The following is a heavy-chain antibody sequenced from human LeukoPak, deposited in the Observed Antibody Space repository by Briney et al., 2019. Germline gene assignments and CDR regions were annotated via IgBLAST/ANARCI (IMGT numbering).Heavy chain of an antibody. J-gene: IGHJ5*02. CDR1: GGSISSYY. CDR2: IYYSGST. CDR3: ARGGDIVVVPAAFAGDWFYP. V-gene: IGHV4-59*01. D-gene: IGHD2-2*01. Sequence: SETLSLTCTVSGGSISSYYWSWIRQPPGKGLEWIGYIYYSGSTNYNPSLKSRVTISVDTSKNQFSLKLSSVTAADTAVYYCARGGDIVVVPAAFAGDWFYPWGQGTLVTVSS.